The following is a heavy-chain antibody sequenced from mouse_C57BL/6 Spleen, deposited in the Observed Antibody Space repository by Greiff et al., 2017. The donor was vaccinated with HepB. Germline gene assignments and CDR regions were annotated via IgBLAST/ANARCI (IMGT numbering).Heavy chain of an antibody. CDR3: ARDGSSYGWYFDV. V-gene: IGHV1-55*01. Sequence: VQLQESGAELVKPGASVKMSCKASGYTFTSYWITWVKQRPGQGLEWIGDIYPGSGSTNYNEKFKSKATLTVDTSSSTAYMQLSSLTSEDSAVYYCARDGSSYGWYFDVWGTGTTVTVSS. CDR1: GYTFTSYW. J-gene: IGHJ1*03. D-gene: IGHD1-1*01. CDR2: IYPGSGST.